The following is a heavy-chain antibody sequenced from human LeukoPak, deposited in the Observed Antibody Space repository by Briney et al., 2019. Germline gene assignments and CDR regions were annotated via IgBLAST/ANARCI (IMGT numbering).Heavy chain of an antibody. D-gene: IGHD6-13*01. J-gene: IGHJ6*04. CDR1: GYTFTSYD. CDR3: ARVEESSWYNLRYYYYHGMDV. CDR2: MNPNSGNT. V-gene: IGHV1-8*01. Sequence: GASVKVSCKASGYTFTSYDINWVRQATGQGLEWMGWMNPNSGNTGYAQKFQGRVTMTRNTSISTAYMELSSLRSEDTAVYYCARVEESSWYNLRYYYYHGMDVWGKGTTVTVSS.